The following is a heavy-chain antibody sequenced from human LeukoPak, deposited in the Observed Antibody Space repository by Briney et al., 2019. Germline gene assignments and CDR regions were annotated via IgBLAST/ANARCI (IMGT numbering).Heavy chain of an antibody. J-gene: IGHJ4*02. D-gene: IGHD5-18*01. CDR2: IVGNGDST. CDR3: ARDLSGVTGYTYGRGIDY. CDR1: GFAFSIYG. Sequence: GGSLRLSCAASGFAFSIYGMSWVRQAPGKGLEWVSVIVGNGDSTNYADSVKGRFTISRDNSKNTLYLQMNSLRAEDTAVYYCARDLSGVTGYTYGRGIDYWGQGTLVTVSS. V-gene: IGHV3-23*01.